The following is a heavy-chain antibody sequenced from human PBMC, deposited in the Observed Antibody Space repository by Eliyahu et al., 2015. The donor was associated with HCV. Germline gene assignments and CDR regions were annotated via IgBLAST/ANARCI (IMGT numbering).Heavy chain of an antibody. CDR1: GGSFSGYY. Sequence: QVQLQQWGAGLLKPSETLSLTCAVYGGSFSGYYWSWIRQPPGKGLEWIGEINHSGSTNYNPSLKSRVTISVDTSKNQFSLKLSSVTAADTAVYYCARRGPRITIFGVVGRLGMDVWGQGTTVTVSS. CDR3: ARRGPRITIFGVVGRLGMDV. V-gene: IGHV4-34*01. D-gene: IGHD3-3*01. J-gene: IGHJ6*02. CDR2: INHSGST.